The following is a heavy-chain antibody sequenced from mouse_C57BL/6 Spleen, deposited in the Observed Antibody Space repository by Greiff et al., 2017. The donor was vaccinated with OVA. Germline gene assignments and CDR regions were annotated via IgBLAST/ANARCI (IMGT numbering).Heavy chain of an antibody. J-gene: IGHJ4*01. V-gene: IGHV1-82*01. CDR2: IYPGDGDP. Sequence: VQLVESGPELVKPGASVKISCKASGYAFSRSWMNWVKQRPGKGLEWLGRIYPGDGDPNYNGQFTGKATLTADKSSSTAYMQLSSLTSEDSAVYFGARWGGGYAMDYWGQGTSVTVSS. CDR1: GYAFSRSW. CDR3: ARWGGGYAMDY.